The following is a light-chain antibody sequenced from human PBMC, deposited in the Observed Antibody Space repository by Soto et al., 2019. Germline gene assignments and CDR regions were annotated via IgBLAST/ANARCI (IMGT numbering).Light chain of an antibody. CDR1: SSDVGGSNY. CDR2: DVS. V-gene: IGLV2-14*01. CDR3: CSYTTSNTRQIV. Sequence: QSALTQPASVSGSPGQSITISCTGTSSDVGGSNYVSWYQQHPGKAPKFMIYDVSNRPSGVSNRFSGYKSGNTSSLTISGLQGEDEADYYCCSYTTSNTRQIVFGTGTKVTVL. J-gene: IGLJ1*01.